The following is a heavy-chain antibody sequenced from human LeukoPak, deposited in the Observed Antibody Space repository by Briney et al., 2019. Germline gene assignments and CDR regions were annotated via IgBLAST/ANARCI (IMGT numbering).Heavy chain of an antibody. CDR1: GFTFSGSA. D-gene: IGHD1-26*01. CDR2: IRSKTNSYAT. J-gene: IGHJ4*02. Sequence: PGGSLRLSCAASGFTFSGSAMHWVRQASGKGLEWVGRIRSKTNSYATAYAASVKGRFTISRDDSKNTAYLQMSSLKTEDTAVYYCTRTYSGSYYDHWGQGTLSPSPQ. CDR3: TRTYSGSYYDH. V-gene: IGHV3-73*01.